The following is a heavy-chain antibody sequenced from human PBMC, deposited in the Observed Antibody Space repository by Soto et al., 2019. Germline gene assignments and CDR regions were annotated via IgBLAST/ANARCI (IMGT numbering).Heavy chain of an antibody. D-gene: IGHD3-10*01. CDR2: IYSGGST. V-gene: IGHV3-53*01. CDR1: GFTVSSNY. J-gene: IGHJ3*02. CDR3: ARDRYAYYYGSGSPEDAFDI. Sequence: EVQLVESGGGLIQPGGSLRLSCAASGFTVSSNYMSWVRQAPGKGLEWVSVIYSGGSTYYADSVKGRFTISRDNSKNTLYLQMNSLRAEDTAVYYCARDRYAYYYGSGSPEDAFDIWGQGTMVTVSS.